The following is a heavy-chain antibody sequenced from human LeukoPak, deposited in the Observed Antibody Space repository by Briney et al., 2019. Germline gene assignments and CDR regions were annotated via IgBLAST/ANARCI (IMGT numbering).Heavy chain of an antibody. CDR1: GYTFTGYY. CDR3: ARDPTAYCSSTSCYAHYYYYMDV. V-gene: IGHV1-2*02. Sequence: GASVKVSCKASGYTFTGYYMHWVRQAPGQGLDWMGWINPNSGGTNYAQKFQGRVTMTRDTSISTAYMELSRSRSGDTAVYYCARDPTAYCSSTSCYAHYYYYMDVWGKGTTVTVSS. CDR2: INPNSGGT. D-gene: IGHD2-2*01. J-gene: IGHJ6*03.